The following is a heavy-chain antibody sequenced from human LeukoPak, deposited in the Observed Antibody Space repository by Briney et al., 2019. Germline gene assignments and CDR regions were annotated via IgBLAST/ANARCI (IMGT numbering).Heavy chain of an antibody. CDR1: GFTFCSFT. V-gene: IGHV3-23*01. D-gene: IGHD5-12*01. CDR3: TTSLRNHFVY. J-gene: IGHJ4*02. CDR2: ISDGSRDT. Sequence: PGGSLRLSCATSGFTFCSFTINWVRQAPGKGLEWVSTISDGSRDTHYAGSVKGRFTISRDDSQNIVYLQMDSLRAEDTALYYSTTSLRNHFVYWGQGTEVTVSS.